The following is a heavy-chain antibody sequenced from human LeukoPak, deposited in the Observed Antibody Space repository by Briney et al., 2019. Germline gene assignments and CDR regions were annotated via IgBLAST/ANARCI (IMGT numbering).Heavy chain of an antibody. CDR3: ARAPSVWFDP. J-gene: IGHJ5*02. V-gene: IGHV4-59*01. Sequence: PSETLSLTCTVSGGSISSYYWSWIRQPPGRGLEWIGYIYYSGSTNYNPSLKSRVTISVDTSKNQFSLKLSSVTAADTAVYYCARAPSVWFDPWGQGTLVTVSS. CDR2: IYYSGST. CDR1: GGSISSYY.